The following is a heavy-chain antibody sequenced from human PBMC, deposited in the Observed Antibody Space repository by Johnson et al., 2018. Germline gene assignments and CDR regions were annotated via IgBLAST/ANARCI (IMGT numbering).Heavy chain of an antibody. CDR1: GFTFSGSA. Sequence: VQLVQSGGGLVQPGGSLKLSCAASGFTFSGSAMHWVRQASGKGLEWVGRIRSKANSYATAYAASVKGRFTISRDDSKTTLYLQMNSLKTEDTAVYYCSTDIGDVWGQGTTVTVSS. CDR2: IRSKANSYAT. J-gene: IGHJ6*02. D-gene: IGHD5-12*01. V-gene: IGHV3-73*01. CDR3: STDIGDV.